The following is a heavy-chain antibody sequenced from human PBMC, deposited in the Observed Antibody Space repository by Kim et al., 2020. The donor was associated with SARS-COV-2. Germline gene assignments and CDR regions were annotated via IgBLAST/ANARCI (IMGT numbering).Heavy chain of an antibody. CDR3: ARARRTTGDPYYYYMDV. CDR1: GGSFSGYY. Sequence: SETLSLTCAVYGGSFSGYYWSWIRQPPGKGLEWIGEINHSGSTNYNPSLKSRVTISVDTSKNQFSLKLSSVTAADTAVYYCARARRTTGDPYYYYMDVWGKGTTVTVSS. CDR2: INHSGST. J-gene: IGHJ6*03. V-gene: IGHV4-34*01. D-gene: IGHD7-27*01.